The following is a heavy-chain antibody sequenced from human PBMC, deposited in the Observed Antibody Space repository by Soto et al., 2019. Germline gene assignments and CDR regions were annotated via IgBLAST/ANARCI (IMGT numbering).Heavy chain of an antibody. CDR1: GGSIRCSSCS. V-gene: IGHV4-30-2*01. Sequence: TLYLTWAVRGGSIRCSSCSWAWIRQPPGKGLEWIGYIYHSGSTYYNPSLKSRVTISVDRSKNQFSLKLSSVTAADTAVYYCARGWIRWFDSWGQGTLVTVSS. J-gene: IGHJ5*01. CDR3: ARGWIRWFDS. CDR2: IYHSGST. D-gene: IGHD5-12*01.